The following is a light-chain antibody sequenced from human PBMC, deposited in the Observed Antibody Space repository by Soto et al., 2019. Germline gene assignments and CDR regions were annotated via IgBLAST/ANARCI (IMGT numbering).Light chain of an antibody. CDR1: QSFSSSY. CDR3: QEYCTSRT. CDR2: GAS. V-gene: IGKV3-20*01. J-gene: IGKJ1*01. Sequence: EIVLTQSPGTLSLSPGERATLSCRASQSFSSSYIAWYQQKPGQAHRLLIYGASSRATGIPDRFSGGGSGTDFTLTISRLEPEDSEVYYGQEYCTSRTFGQGTNVEIK.